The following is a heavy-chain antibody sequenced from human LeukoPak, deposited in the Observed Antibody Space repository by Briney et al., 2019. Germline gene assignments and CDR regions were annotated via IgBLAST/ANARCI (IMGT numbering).Heavy chain of an antibody. CDR3: ASRQLYYYGSGRRDY. CDR2: INHSGST. J-gene: IGHJ4*02. V-gene: IGHV4-34*01. D-gene: IGHD3-10*01. Sequence: SETLSLTCAVYGGSFSGYYWSWIRQPPGKGLEWIGEINHSGSTNYNPSLKSRVTISVDTSKNQFSLKLSSVTAADTAAYYCASRQLYYYGSGRRDYWGQGTLVTVSS. CDR1: GGSFSGYY.